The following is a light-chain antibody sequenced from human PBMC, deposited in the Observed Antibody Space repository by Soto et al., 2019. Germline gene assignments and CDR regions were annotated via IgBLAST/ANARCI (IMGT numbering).Light chain of an antibody. J-gene: IGKJ2*01. CDR3: QQYSSSLFT. Sequence: EIVLTQSPGTLSLSPGERATLSCRASQSVRSCYLTWYQQKPEQPPSLLVYDATNRATGIPARFGGSVSGTDFTLTISRLEPEDFAVYYCQQYSSSLFTFGPGTKLEIK. CDR2: DAT. CDR1: QSVRSCY. V-gene: IGKV3-20*01.